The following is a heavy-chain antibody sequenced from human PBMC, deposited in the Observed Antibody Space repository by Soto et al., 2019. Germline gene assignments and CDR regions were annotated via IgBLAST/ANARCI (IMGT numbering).Heavy chain of an antibody. CDR3: PKELHTSSGWSQVIY. V-gene: IGHV3-23*01. Sequence: GGSLRLSCAASGFTFSDYYMSWIRQAPGKGLEWVSYISGSGGSTYYADSVKGRSTISRDNSKNTLYLQMNSLRAEDTAVYYCPKELHTSSGWSQVIYWGQGTLVTVSS. CDR2: ISGSGGST. CDR1: GFTFSDYY. J-gene: IGHJ4*02. D-gene: IGHD6-19*01.